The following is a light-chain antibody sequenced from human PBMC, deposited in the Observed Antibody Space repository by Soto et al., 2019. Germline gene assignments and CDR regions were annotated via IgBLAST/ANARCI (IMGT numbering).Light chain of an antibody. CDR3: AAWDNSLSGRV. Sequence: QSVLTQPPSASGTPGQRVTISCSGSSSNIGSNYAYWYQQLPGTAPKLLVFDDNQRPSGVPDRFSDSKSGTSASLAISGLRSEDEADYYCAAWDNSLSGRVFGGGTQLTVL. J-gene: IGLJ7*01. CDR1: SSNIGSNY. CDR2: DDN. V-gene: IGLV1-47*02.